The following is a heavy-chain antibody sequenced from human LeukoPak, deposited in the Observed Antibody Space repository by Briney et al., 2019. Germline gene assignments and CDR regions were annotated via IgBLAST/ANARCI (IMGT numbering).Heavy chain of an antibody. CDR3: AREEYNYGSGSYYYGY. CDR1: GFTFSSYS. Sequence: GGSLRLSCAASGFTFSSYSMNWVRQAPGKGLEWVSSISSSSSYIYYADSVKGRFTISRDNAKNSLYLQMNSLRAEDTAVYYCAREEYNYGSGSYYYGYWGQGTLVTVSS. J-gene: IGHJ4*02. D-gene: IGHD3-10*01. CDR2: ISSSSSYI. V-gene: IGHV3-21*01.